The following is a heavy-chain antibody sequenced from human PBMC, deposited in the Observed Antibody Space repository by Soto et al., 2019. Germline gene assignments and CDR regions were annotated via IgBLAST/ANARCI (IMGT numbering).Heavy chain of an antibody. CDR2: ISGSGGST. CDR1: GFTFSSYA. D-gene: IGHD3-22*01. V-gene: IGHV3-23*01. Sequence: HPGGSLRLSCAASGFTFSSYAMSWVRQAPGKGLEWVSAISGSGGSTYYADSVKGRFTISRDNPKNTLYLQMNSLRAEDTAVYYCAKGDYYDRRNWFAPWGQGTLVTVSS. CDR3: AKGDYYDRRNWFAP. J-gene: IGHJ5*02.